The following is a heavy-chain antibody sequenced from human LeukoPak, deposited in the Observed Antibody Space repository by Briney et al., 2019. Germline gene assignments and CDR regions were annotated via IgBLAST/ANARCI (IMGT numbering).Heavy chain of an antibody. CDR1: GFTFSSYG. V-gene: IGHV3-33*01. CDR2: TWYDGSNK. Sequence: GGSLRLSCAASGFTFSSYGMHWVRQAPGKGLEWVAVTWYDGSNKYYADSVKGRFTISRDNSKNTLYLQMNSLRAEDTAVYYCARDRFSALPRSTFDYWGQGTLVTVSS. D-gene: IGHD3-3*01. CDR3: ARDRFSALPRSTFDY. J-gene: IGHJ4*02.